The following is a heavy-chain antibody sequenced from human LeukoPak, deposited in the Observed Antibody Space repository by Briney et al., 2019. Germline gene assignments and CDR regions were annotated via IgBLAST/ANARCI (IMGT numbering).Heavy chain of an antibody. CDR1: GGSISSYY. V-gene: IGHV4-59*12. D-gene: IGHD3-22*01. CDR2: IYYSGST. J-gene: IGHJ3*02. CDR3: ARGGGSDSSPRINAFVI. Sequence: SETLSLTCTVSGGSISSYYWSWIRQPPGKGLEWIGNIYYSGSTNYNPSLKSRVTISLDTSKNQFSLRLNSVTAADTAVYYCARGGGSDSSPRINAFVIWGQGTMVTVSS.